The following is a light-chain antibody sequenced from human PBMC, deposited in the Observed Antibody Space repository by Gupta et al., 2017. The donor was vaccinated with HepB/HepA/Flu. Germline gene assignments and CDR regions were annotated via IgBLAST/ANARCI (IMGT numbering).Light chain of an antibody. CDR2: EVS. J-gene: IGLJ3*02. Sequence: CGLSLPFIGPRSPGHSLTIYRAHTNSDVGSYHLVSWYHQHPGKAPKLMIYEVSKRPSGVPNRFSGSKSGNTASLTISGLQAEDESDYYCCSYAGSSTWVFGGGTKLTVL. V-gene: IGLV2-23*02. CDR3: CSYAGSSTWV. CDR1: NSDVGSYHL.